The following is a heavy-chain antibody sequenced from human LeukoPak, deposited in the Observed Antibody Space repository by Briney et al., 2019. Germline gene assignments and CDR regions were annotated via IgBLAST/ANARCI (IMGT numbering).Heavy chain of an antibody. Sequence: PSETLSLTCAVYGGSFSGYYWSWIRQPPGKGLEWSGEINHSGSTNYNPSLKSRVTISVDTSKNQFSLKLSSVTAADTAVYYCARELGRFYDYVWGSYRSDYWGQGTLVTVSS. CDR1: GGSFSGYY. V-gene: IGHV4-34*01. J-gene: IGHJ4*02. CDR2: INHSGST. D-gene: IGHD3-16*02. CDR3: ARELGRFYDYVWGSYRSDY.